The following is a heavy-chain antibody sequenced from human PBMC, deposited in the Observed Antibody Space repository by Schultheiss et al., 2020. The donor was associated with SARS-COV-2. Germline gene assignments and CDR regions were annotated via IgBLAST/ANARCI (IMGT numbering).Heavy chain of an antibody. J-gene: IGHJ3*02. CDR1: GGSISSYY. CDR2: IYYSGST. Sequence: ETLSLTCTVSGGSISSYYWSWIRQPPGKGLEWIGYIYYSGSTNYNPSLKSRVTISVDTSKNQFSLKLSSVTAADTAVYYCARDRQHRSRHNAFDIWGQGTMVTVSS. CDR3: ARDRQHRSRHNAFDI. D-gene: IGHD2-2*01. V-gene: IGHV4-59*12.